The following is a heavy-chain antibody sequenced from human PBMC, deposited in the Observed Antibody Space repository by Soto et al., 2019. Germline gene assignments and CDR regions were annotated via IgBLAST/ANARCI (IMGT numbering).Heavy chain of an antibody. J-gene: IGHJ5*02. V-gene: IGHV1-3*01. Sequence: APVKVSCKASGDTFTSYAMYWARQAHGQRLEWMGWINADNGNTKYSQKFQGRVTITRDTSASTAYMELSSLRSEDTAVYYCARGSIAVAGTLVDPWGQGTLVTVSS. D-gene: IGHD6-19*01. CDR3: ARGSIAVAGTLVDP. CDR1: GDTFTSYA. CDR2: INADNGNT.